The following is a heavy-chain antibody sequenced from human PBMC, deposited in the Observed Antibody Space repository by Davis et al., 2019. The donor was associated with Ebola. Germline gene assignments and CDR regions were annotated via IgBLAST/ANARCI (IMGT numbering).Heavy chain of an antibody. CDR1: GNSFSSHW. Sequence: GESLKISCQDSGNSFSSHWIAWVRQKPGKGLEWMGIIFTGDSDTRYSPSFRGQVTISADKSFKTAFLQWSSLKASDTARYYCATLRRTITGMDDGFDIWGQGTMVTVSS. J-gene: IGHJ3*02. CDR3: ATLRRTITGMDDGFDI. CDR2: IFTGDSDT. D-gene: IGHD1-20*01. V-gene: IGHV5-51*01.